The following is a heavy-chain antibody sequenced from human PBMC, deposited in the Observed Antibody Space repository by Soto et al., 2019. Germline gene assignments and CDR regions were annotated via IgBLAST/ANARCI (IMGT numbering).Heavy chain of an antibody. J-gene: IGHJ5*02. CDR2: TIPIFGTA. CDR1: GGTFSSYA. D-gene: IGHD3-22*01. Sequence: QVQLVQSGAEVKKPGSSVKVSCKASGGTFSSYAISWVRQAPGQGLEWMGGTIPIFGTANYAQKFQGRVTITADESTSTAYMELSSLRSEDTAVYYCARGHYYDSSGYFNWFDPWGQGTLVTVSS. V-gene: IGHV1-69*01. CDR3: ARGHYYDSSGYFNWFDP.